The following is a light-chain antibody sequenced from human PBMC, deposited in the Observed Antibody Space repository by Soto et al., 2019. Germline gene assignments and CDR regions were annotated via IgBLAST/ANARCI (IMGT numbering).Light chain of an antibody. CDR3: SSYTSSSTLYV. CDR1: SSDVGGYNY. V-gene: IGLV2-14*03. J-gene: IGLJ1*01. CDR2: DVS. Sequence: QSLLTQPASVSGSPGQSITISCTGTSSDVGGYNYVSWYQQLPGKAPKLIIYDVSNRPSGVSFRFSASKSANAASLTISGLQAEDEADYYCSSYTSSSTLYVFGTGTKVTVL.